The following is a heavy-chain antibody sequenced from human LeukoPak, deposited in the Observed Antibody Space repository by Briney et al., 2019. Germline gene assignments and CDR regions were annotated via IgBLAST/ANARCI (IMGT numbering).Heavy chain of an antibody. Sequence: KPGGSLRLSCAASGLTFSSYGMIWVRQAPGKGLEWVSSIPASGGSTYYADSVKGRFTISRDNSKNSLYLQMNSLRAEDTAVYYCAKSRPGSANWALQIFDNWGQGTLVTVSS. J-gene: IGHJ4*02. D-gene: IGHD1-1*01. CDR1: GLTFSSYG. CDR3: AKSRPGSANWALQIFDN. CDR2: IPASGGST. V-gene: IGHV3-23*01.